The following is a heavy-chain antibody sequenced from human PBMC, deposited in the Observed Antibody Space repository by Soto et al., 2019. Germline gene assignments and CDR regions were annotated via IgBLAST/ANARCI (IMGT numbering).Heavy chain of an antibody. CDR3: ANSPARTQRGAFDI. Sequence: QVQLVESGGGVVQPGRSLRLSCAASGITFSSYGMHWVRQAPGKGLEWVAVISYEGSNKYYADSVKGRFTISRDNSKNTLYLHMNSLRAEDTAVYYCANSPARTQRGAFDIWGQGTMVIVSS. V-gene: IGHV3-30*18. J-gene: IGHJ3*02. CDR1: GITFSSYG. CDR2: ISYEGSNK.